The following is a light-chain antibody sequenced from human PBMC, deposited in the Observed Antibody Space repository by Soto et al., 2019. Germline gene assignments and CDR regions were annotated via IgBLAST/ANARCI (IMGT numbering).Light chain of an antibody. CDR2: NVS. CDR3: MQGTLWPPIT. CDR1: QSLVYSDGNTY. Sequence: DVEMTQSPLSLPVTLGQPASISCRSSQSLVYSDGNTYLNWFQQRPGQTPRRLIYNVSKRDSGVPERVSGSGSGTDFSLKISRVEAEDVGVYYCMQGTLWPPITFGQGTRLEIK. V-gene: IGKV2-30*01. J-gene: IGKJ5*01.